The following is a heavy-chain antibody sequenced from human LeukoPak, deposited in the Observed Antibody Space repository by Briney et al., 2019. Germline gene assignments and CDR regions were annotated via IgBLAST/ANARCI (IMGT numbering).Heavy chain of an antibody. J-gene: IGHJ4*02. CDR3: ARDAGGSISVDS. V-gene: IGHV3-21*01. D-gene: IGHD6-6*01. CDR2: ISSSSIFI. Sequence: PGGSLRLSCAASGFTFSNYNMNWVRQAPGKGLEWVSSISSSSIFIYYADSVKGRFTISRDNAKISMYLQMNSLRAEDTAVYYCARDAGGSISVDSWGQGTLVTVSS. CDR1: GFTFSNYN.